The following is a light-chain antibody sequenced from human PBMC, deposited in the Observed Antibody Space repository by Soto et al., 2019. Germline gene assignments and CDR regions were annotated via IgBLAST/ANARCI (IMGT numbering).Light chain of an antibody. CDR1: QSVSSN. J-gene: IGKJ1*01. V-gene: IGKV3-15*01. Sequence: RMMTQSPATLSVSPGESATLSCRASQSVSSNLAWYQQTPGPAPRLLIYGASTRATGIPARFSGRGSGTEFTLTISSLQSEDFAIYYCQQYNNWPPWTFGQGTKVDIK. CDR3: QQYNNWPPWT. CDR2: GAS.